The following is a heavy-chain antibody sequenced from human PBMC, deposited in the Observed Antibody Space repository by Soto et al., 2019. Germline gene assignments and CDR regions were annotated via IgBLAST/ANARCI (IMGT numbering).Heavy chain of an antibody. D-gene: IGHD6-6*01. CDR1: GFTFSSYA. V-gene: IGHV3-23*01. J-gene: IGHJ4*02. CDR3: AKRSSSSTFDY. CDR2: ISGSDDST. Sequence: EVQLLESGGGLVQPGESLRLPCAASGFTFSSYAMSWVRQAPGKGLEWVSVISGSDDSTYYTDSVKGRFTISRDNSKNTLYLQMNSLSAEDTAVYYCAKRSSSSTFDYWGQGTLVTVSS.